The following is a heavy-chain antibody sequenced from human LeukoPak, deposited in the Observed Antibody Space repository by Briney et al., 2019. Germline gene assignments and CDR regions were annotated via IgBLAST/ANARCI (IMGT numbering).Heavy chain of an antibody. J-gene: IGHJ4*02. CDR1: GYTFINYY. CDR3: ARDLSGWGNSIY. V-gene: IGHV1-46*01. Sequence: GASVKVSCKASGYTFINYYVHWVRQAPGQGLVWMGQINPNTDSTNCARMFQGRVTMTADTSTSTVYMELNSLTSDDTAVYYCARDLSGWGNSIYWGQGTPVTVS. D-gene: IGHD2/OR15-2a*01. CDR2: INPNTDST.